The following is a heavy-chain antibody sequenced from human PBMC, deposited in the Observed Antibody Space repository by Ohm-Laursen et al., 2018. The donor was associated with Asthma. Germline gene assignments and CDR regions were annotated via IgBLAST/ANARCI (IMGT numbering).Heavy chain of an antibody. CDR1: GFIFSDYY. Sequence: GSLRLSCTASGFIFSDYYIYWNRQAPGKGLEWILCISGTGRKTKDADSVKGRFTISRDNAKNSLFLQMNSLRVEDTAVYYCARDRSGYGQRGGMDVWGQGTTVTVSS. CDR3: ARDRSGYGQRGGMDV. CDR2: ISGTGRKT. V-gene: IGHV3-11*05. D-gene: IGHD3-3*01. J-gene: IGHJ6*02.